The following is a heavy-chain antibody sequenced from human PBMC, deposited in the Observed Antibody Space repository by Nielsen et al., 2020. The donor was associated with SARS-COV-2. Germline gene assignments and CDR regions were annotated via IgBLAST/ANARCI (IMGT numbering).Heavy chain of an antibody. J-gene: IGHJ6*03. D-gene: IGHD6-19*01. CDR3: ARVQLSGYSSGWFIYYYYMDV. CDR1: GYTFTSYG. CDR2: ISAYNGNT. Sequence: ASVKVSCKASGYTFTSYGISWVRQAPGQGLEWMGWISAYNGNTNYAQKLQGRVTMTTDTSTSTAYMELRSLRSDDTAVYYCARVQLSGYSSGWFIYYYYMDVWGKGTTVTVSS. V-gene: IGHV1-18*04.